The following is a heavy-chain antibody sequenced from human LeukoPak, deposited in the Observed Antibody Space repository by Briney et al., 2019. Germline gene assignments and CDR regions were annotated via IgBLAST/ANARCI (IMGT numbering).Heavy chain of an antibody. V-gene: IGHV3-23*01. Sequence: PGGSLRLSCAASGFTVSSNYMSWVRQAPGKGLEWVSAISGSGGSTYYADSVKGRFTISRDNSKNMLYLQMNSLRVEDTAVYYCANDDYYDSSGQLDAFDIWGQGTMVTVSS. CDR3: ANDDYYDSSGQLDAFDI. J-gene: IGHJ3*02. CDR1: GFTVSSNY. CDR2: ISGSGGST. D-gene: IGHD3-22*01.